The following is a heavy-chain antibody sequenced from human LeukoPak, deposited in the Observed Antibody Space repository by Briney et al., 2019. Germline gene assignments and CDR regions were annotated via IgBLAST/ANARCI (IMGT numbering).Heavy chain of an antibody. CDR3: ARGGGYSSSWPYYYYMDV. D-gene: IGHD6-13*01. J-gene: IGHJ6*03. CDR2: IYHSGST. V-gene: IGHV4-34*01. Sequence: SETLSLTCAVYGGSFSGYYWTWIRQHPGKGLEWIGEIYHSGSTNYNPSLKSRVTISVDKSKRQFSLKLSSVTAADTAVYYCARGGGYSSSWPYYYYMDVWGKGTTVTISS. CDR1: GGSFSGYY.